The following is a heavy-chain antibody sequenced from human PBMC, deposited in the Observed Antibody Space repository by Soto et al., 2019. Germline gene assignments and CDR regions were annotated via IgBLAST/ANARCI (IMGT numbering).Heavy chain of an antibody. CDR2: ISFSGSI. D-gene: IGHD2-8*01. Sequence: SETLSLTCTVSGGSISSYHWSWIRQPPGKGLEWIGYISFSGSINYNPSLNSRVTISVDTSKNQFSLKLSSVTAADTAVYYCARDRDCTNGVCYAGNFDYWGQGTLVTVSS. CDR3: ARDRDCTNGVCYAGNFDY. CDR1: GGSISSYH. V-gene: IGHV4-59*01. J-gene: IGHJ4*02.